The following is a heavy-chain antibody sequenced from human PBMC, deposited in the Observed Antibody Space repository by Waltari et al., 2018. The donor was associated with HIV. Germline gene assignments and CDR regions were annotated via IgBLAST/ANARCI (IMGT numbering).Heavy chain of an antibody. CDR1: GGSISSSYYY. Sequence: QVQLQESGPGLVKPSQTLSLICTVSGGSISSSYYYWSWIRQPPGKGLEWIGYIYSSGSTYYPPSLKSRLTISVDTSKNQFSLKLIAVTAADTAAYYCARGVAGYGDHNPGNDFDYWGQGTLVTVSS. D-gene: IGHD5-12*01. CDR3: ARGVAGYGDHNPGNDFDY. J-gene: IGHJ4*02. CDR2: IYSSGST. V-gene: IGHV4-30-4*01.